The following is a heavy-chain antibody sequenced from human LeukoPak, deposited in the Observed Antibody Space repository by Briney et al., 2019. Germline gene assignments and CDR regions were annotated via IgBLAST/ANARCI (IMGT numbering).Heavy chain of an antibody. CDR1: GFTFSSYG. CDR2: IWYDGSNK. V-gene: IGHV3-33*01. D-gene: IGHD3-22*01. CDR3: ARGQFLEDSSGYYASVYYYGMDV. Sequence: GGSLRLSCAASGFTFSSYGMHWVRQAPGKGLEWVAVIWYDGSNKYYADSVKGRFTISRDNSKNTLYLQMNSLRAEDTAVYYCARGQFLEDSSGYYASVYYYGMDVWGQGTTVTVSS. J-gene: IGHJ6*02.